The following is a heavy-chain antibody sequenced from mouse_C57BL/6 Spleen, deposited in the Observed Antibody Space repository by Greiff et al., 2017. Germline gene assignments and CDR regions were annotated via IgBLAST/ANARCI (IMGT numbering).Heavy chain of an antibody. Sequence: VKLVESGPGLVAPSQRLSITCTVSGFSLTSYGVHWVRQPPGKGLEWLVVIWSDGSTTYNSALKSRLSISKDNSKSQVFLKMNSLQTDDTAMYYCARHQGYSNYWYFDVWGTGTTVTVSS. CDR1: GFSLTSYG. J-gene: IGHJ1*03. CDR2: IWSDGST. D-gene: IGHD3-1*01. CDR3: ARHQGYSNYWYFDV. V-gene: IGHV2-6-1*01.